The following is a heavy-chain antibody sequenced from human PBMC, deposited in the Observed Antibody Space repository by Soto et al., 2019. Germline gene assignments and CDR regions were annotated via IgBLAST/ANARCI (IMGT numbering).Heavy chain of an antibody. J-gene: IGHJ4*02. CDR1: GFTFSSYA. D-gene: IGHD4-17*01. Sequence: QVQLVESGGGVVQPGRSLRLSCAASGFTFSSYAMHWVRQAPGKGLEWVAVISYDGSNKYYADSVKGRFTISRDNSKNTLYLQMNSLRAEDTAVYYCARGGYHGDYGFDYWGQGTLVTVSS. V-gene: IGHV3-30-3*01. CDR2: ISYDGSNK. CDR3: ARGGYHGDYGFDY.